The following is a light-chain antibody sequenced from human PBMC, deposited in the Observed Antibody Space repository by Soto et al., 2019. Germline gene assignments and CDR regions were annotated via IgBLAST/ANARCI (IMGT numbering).Light chain of an antibody. J-gene: IGLJ1*01. CDR3: QAYDSSLSGVCV. CDR1: SSNIGAGYD. Sequence: LTQPRSVWGSPWEGVVISCTGSSSNIGAGYDVRWYQQLPGTAALLLICGYGNRHSGVPGRFSGSKSDTSASLAITGPLAEDEADYYCQAYDSSLSGVCVFETGTKVTV. V-gene: IGLV1-40*01. CDR2: GYG.